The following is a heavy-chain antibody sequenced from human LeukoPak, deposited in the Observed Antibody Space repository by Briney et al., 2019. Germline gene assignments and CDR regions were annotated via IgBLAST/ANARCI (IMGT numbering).Heavy chain of an antibody. V-gene: IGHV3-23*01. CDR3: AKDPVSTCSGGSCYSYKDY. CDR1: GFTFSSYA. Sequence: PGGTLRLSCAASGFTFSSYAMSWVRQAPGKGLEWVSAISGSGGSTYYADSVKGRFTISRDNSKNTLYLQMNSLRAEDTAVYYCAKDPVSTCSGGSCYSYKDYWGQGTLVTVSS. D-gene: IGHD2-15*01. J-gene: IGHJ4*02. CDR2: ISGSGGST.